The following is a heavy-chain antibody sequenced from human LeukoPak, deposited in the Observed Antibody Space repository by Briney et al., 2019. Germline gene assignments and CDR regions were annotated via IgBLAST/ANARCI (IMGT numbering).Heavy chain of an antibody. CDR2: ISSGSNTI. CDR1: GFTFSTYS. D-gene: IGHD3-10*01. Sequence: AGGSLRLSCAASGFTFSTYSVNWVRQAPGKGLEWISYISSGSNTIDYADSVKGRFTISRDNAKNSLYLQMNSLRAEDTAVYYCARDTYYAYDIWGQGTMVTVSS. CDR3: ARDTYYAYDI. J-gene: IGHJ3*02. V-gene: IGHV3-48*01.